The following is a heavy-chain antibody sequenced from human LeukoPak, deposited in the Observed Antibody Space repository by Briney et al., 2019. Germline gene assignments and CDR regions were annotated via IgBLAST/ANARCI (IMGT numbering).Heavy chain of an antibody. Sequence: PGGPLRLSCTASGFTFSTYAMTWVRQAPAKGLEWVSVISHGGDSAWYADSVKGRFTISRDNSKSTLFLQMNSLRADDTAIYYCAKGRSGWYEGLDYWGQGILVTVSS. D-gene: IGHD6-19*01. V-gene: IGHV3-23*01. CDR3: AKGRSGWYEGLDY. J-gene: IGHJ4*02. CDR2: ISHGGDSA. CDR1: GFTFSTYA.